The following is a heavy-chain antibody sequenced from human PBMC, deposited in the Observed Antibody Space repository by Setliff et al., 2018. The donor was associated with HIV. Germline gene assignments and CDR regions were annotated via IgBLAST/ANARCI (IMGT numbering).Heavy chain of an antibody. V-gene: IGHV2-5*01. CDR1: GVPHTTSGVA. D-gene: IGHD3-10*01. J-gene: IGHJ5*01. CDR2: IYWNDGK. Sequence: SGPTLVNHTPTLTLTYPFSGVPHTTSGVAVGWIRQPPGKALEWLAHIYWNDGKRYSPSLLNRLTITKATFKNHVVLRMTSMNPTDTGTYLWAQDAWTYGSGSYYYNWFDSGGQGTLVTVSS. CDR3: AQDAWTYGSGSYYYNWFDS.